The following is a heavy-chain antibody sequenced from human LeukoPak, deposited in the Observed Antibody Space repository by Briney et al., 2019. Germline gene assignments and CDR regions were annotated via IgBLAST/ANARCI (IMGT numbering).Heavy chain of an antibody. CDR1: GYSISSGYF. CDR3: ARTVAAAGTFGAYYYYYMDV. Sequence: SETLSLTCAVSGYSISSGYFWGWIRQPPGKGLAWIGSIYHSGSTYYSPSLKSRVTISVDTSKNQFSLKLSSVTAADTAVYYCARTVAAAGTFGAYYYYYMDVWGKGTTVTVSS. J-gene: IGHJ6*03. CDR2: IYHSGST. V-gene: IGHV4-38-2*01. D-gene: IGHD6-13*01.